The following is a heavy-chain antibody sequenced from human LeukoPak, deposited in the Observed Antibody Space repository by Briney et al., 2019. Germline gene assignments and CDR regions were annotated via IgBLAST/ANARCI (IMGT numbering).Heavy chain of an antibody. Sequence: GASVKVSCKASGYTFTSYDINWVRQATGQGLEWMGWMNPNSGNTGYAQKFQGRVTITRNTSISTAYMELSSLRSEDTAVYYCARGPPKEAASYYYYYYMDVWGKGTTVTVSS. CDR3: ARGPPKEAASYYYYYYMDV. V-gene: IGHV1-8*03. CDR2: MNPNSGNT. CDR1: GYTFTSYD. J-gene: IGHJ6*03. D-gene: IGHD2-15*01.